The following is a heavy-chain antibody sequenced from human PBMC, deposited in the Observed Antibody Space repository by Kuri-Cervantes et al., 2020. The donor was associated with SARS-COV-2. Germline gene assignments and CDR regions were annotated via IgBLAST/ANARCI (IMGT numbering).Heavy chain of an antibody. V-gene: IGHV3-30*02. CDR3: ANNWDSSSWHENYYYYMDV. Sequence: LKISCAASGFTFSSYGMHWVRQAPGKGLEWVAFIRYDGSNKYYADSVKGRFTISRDNSKNTLYLQMNSLRAEDTAVYYCANNWDSSSWHENYYYYMDVWGKGTTVTVSS. D-gene: IGHD6-13*01. CDR1: GFTFSSYG. CDR2: IRYDGSNK. J-gene: IGHJ6*03.